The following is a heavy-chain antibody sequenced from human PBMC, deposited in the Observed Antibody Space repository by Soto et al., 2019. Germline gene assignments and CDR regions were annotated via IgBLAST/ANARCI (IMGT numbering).Heavy chain of an antibody. J-gene: IGHJ4*02. V-gene: IGHV4-4*07. Sequence: SETMYLTCSVSVGSLSKYYWSWIRQPAGKGLEWIGHNSTSGHVVSKVSLRSRLTMSVDMSNNHFSLKLTSVTAADTAVYYCARDNNDFWSLYPLAFDYWGQGALVTVSS. CDR2: NSTSGHV. CDR3: ARDNNDFWSLYPLAFDY. D-gene: IGHD3-3*01. CDR1: VGSLSKYY.